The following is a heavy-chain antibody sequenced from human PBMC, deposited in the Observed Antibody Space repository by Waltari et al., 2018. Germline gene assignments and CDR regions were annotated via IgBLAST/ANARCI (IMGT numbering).Heavy chain of an antibody. CDR1: GGTFSSYA. J-gene: IGHJ1*01. V-gene: IGHV1-69*01. D-gene: IGHD3-22*01. Sequence: QVQLVQSGAEVKKPGSSVKVSCKASGGTFSSYAISWVRQAPGQGLEWMGGIIPIFGTANYAQKFQGRGTITADESTSTAYMELSSLRSEDTAVYYCAYYYDSIPQKQYFQHWGQGTLVTVSS. CDR2: IIPIFGTA. CDR3: AYYYDSIPQKQYFQH.